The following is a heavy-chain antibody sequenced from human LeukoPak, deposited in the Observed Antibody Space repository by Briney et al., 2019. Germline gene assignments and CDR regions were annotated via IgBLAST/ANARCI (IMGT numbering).Heavy chain of an antibody. CDR2: ISSSSSYI. CDR3: ARLGYLGYYMDV. CDR1: GFTFSSYS. Sequence: PGGSLRLSCAASGFTFSSYSMNWVRQAPGKGLEWVSSISSSSSYIYYADSVKGRFTISRDNAKNSLYLQMNSLRAEDTAVYYCARLGYLGYYMDVWGKGTTVTISS. D-gene: IGHD3-16*01. V-gene: IGHV3-21*01. J-gene: IGHJ6*03.